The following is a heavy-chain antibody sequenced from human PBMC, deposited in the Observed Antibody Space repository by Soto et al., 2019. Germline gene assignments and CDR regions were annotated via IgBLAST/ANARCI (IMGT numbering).Heavy chain of an antibody. CDR2: ISGSGGST. D-gene: IGHD3-3*01. J-gene: IGHJ6*02. CDR3: ASITILVGSPAYYYGMDV. V-gene: IGHV3-23*01. Sequence: GGSLRLSCAASGFTFSSYAMSWVRQAPGKGLEWVSAISGSGGSTYYADSVKGRFTISRDNSKNTLYLQMNSLRAEDTAVYYCASITILVGSPAYYYGMDVWGQGTTVTVSS. CDR1: GFTFSSYA.